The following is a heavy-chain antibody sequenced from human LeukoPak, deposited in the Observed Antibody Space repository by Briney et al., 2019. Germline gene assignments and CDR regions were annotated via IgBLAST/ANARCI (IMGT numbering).Heavy chain of an antibody. J-gene: IGHJ4*02. Sequence: PSETLSLTCTVSGGSISSYYWSWIRQPPGKGLEWIGHIYYSGSTNYNPSLKSRVIISVDTSKNQFSLKLSSVTAADTAVYYCARNNWNDDVYFDYWGQGTLVTVSS. D-gene: IGHD1-1*01. CDR2: IYYSGST. CDR3: ARNNWNDDVYFDY. V-gene: IGHV4-59*01. CDR1: GGSISSYY.